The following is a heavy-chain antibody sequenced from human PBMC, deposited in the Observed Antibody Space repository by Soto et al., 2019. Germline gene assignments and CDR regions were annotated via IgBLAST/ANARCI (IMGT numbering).Heavy chain of an antibody. Sequence: ASVKVSCKASGYTFTGYYMHWVRQAPGQGLEWMGWINPNSGGTNYAQKFQGRVTMTRDTSISTAYMELSRLRSDDTAVYYCARDTVEGYDFWSGYPTYYYCGMDVWGQGTTVTVSS. CDR3: ARDTVEGYDFWSGYPTYYYCGMDV. J-gene: IGHJ6*02. CDR1: GYTFTGYY. V-gene: IGHV1-2*02. D-gene: IGHD3-3*01. CDR2: INPNSGGT.